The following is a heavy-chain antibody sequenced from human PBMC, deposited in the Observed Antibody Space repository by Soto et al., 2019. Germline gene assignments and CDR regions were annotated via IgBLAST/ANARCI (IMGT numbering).Heavy chain of an antibody. V-gene: IGHV3-23*01. Sequence: EVQLLESGGGLVQPGGSLRLSCAASGFTFSSYALNWVRQAPGKGLEWVSVISGSGDNTYYADSVTGRFTIARDNAKNTLYLQMNSLRAEDTAGYYWAKELGTDDCWSADYTYYYIDVWGKGTTVTVSS. CDR1: GFTFSSYA. J-gene: IGHJ6*03. D-gene: IGHD3-3*01. CDR2: ISGSGDNT. CDR3: AKELGTDDCWSADYTYYYIDV.